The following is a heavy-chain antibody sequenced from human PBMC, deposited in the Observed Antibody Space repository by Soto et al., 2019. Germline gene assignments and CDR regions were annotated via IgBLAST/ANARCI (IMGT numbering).Heavy chain of an antibody. D-gene: IGHD3-22*01. V-gene: IGHV4-31*03. Sequence: SETLSLTCTVSGGSISSGGYYWSWIRQHPGKGLEWIGYIYYSGSTYYNPSLKSRVTISVDTSKNQFSLKLSSVTAAETAVYYCARLAVGSGSYRHDAFDIWGQGTMVTVSS. J-gene: IGHJ3*02. CDR1: GGSISSGGYY. CDR2: IYYSGST. CDR3: ARLAVGSGSYRHDAFDI.